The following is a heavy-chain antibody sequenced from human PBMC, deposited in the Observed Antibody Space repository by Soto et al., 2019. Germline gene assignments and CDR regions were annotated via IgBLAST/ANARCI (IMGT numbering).Heavy chain of an antibody. CDR1: GGSISSGGYY. CDR3: AREERKRSGKSIYYYSGMDV. D-gene: IGHD3-3*02. J-gene: IGHJ6*02. Sequence: SETLSLTCTVSGGSISSGGYYWSWTRQHPGKGLEWIGYIYYSGSTYYNPSLKSRVTISVDTSKNQFSLKLSSVTAADTAVYYCAREERKRSGKSIYYYSGMDVWGQGTTVTVSS. V-gene: IGHV4-31*03. CDR2: IYYSGST.